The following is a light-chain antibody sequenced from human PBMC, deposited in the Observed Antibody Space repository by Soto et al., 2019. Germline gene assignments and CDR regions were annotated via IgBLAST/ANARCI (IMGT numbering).Light chain of an antibody. Sequence: EIVMTQSPATLSVSPGERATLSCRASQSVSDNLAWYQQKPGQAPRLLIYGASTRATGVPARFSGCGSGTEFTLTISSLQSEDFAVYYCQHVGTFGQGTKVEIK. J-gene: IGKJ1*01. CDR1: QSVSDN. CDR3: QHVGT. V-gene: IGKV3-15*01. CDR2: GAS.